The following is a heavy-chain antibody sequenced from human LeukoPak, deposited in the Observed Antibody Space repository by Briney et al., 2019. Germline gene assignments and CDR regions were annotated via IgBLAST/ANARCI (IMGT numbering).Heavy chain of an antibody. V-gene: IGHV3-23*01. CDR1: GFTFSSYA. CDR3: AKLSYYDFWSGYYPLLSY. J-gene: IGHJ4*02. Sequence: GGSLRLSCAASGFTFSSYAMSWVRQAPGKGLEWVSAISGSGGSTYYAYSVKGRFTISRDNSKNTLYLKMNSLRAEETAVYYCAKLSYYDFWSGYYPLLSYWGQGTLVTVSS. D-gene: IGHD3-3*01. CDR2: ISGSGGST.